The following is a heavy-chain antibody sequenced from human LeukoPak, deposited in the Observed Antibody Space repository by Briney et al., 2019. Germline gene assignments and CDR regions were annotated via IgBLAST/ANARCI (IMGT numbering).Heavy chain of an antibody. CDR1: GGSISSSSYY. D-gene: IGHD4-17*01. J-gene: IGHJ5*02. Sequence: KPSETLSLTCTVSGGSISSSSYYWGWIRQPPGKGLEWIGSIYYSGSTYYNPSLKSRVTISVDTSKNQFSLKLSSVTAADTAVYYCARPGGQAGSTTVTTGGSWFDPWGQGTLVTVSS. CDR3: ARPGGQAGSTTVTTGGSWFDP. V-gene: IGHV4-39*07. CDR2: IYYSGST.